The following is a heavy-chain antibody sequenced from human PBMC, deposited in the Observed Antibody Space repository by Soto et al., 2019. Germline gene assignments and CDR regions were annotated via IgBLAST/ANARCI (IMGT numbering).Heavy chain of an antibody. CDR2: IYYSGST. V-gene: IGHV4-39*01. CDR3: ARRERAAGTDWWFDP. CDR1: GGSISSSSFH. Sequence: QLQLQESGPGLVKPSETLSLTCTVSGGSISSSSFHWGWIRQPPGKGLEWIGSIYYSGSTYYSPTRKSRVPIAVDKPQNQFPLKLSSVTAGDTAVYYCARRERAAGTDWWFDPWGQGTLVTVSS. J-gene: IGHJ5*02. D-gene: IGHD6-13*01.